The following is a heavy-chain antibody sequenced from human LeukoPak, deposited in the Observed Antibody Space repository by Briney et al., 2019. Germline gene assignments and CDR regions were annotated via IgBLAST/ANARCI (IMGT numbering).Heavy chain of an antibody. J-gene: IGHJ3*02. Sequence: SETLSLTCTVSGGSISSYYWSWIRQPPGKGLEWIGYIYYSGSTNYNPSLKSRVTISVDTSKNQFSLTLSAVTAADTATYYCARIFDRDIWGQGTLVTVSP. CDR3: ARIFDRDI. V-gene: IGHV4-59*12. D-gene: IGHD3-3*01. CDR2: IYYSGST. CDR1: GGSISSYY.